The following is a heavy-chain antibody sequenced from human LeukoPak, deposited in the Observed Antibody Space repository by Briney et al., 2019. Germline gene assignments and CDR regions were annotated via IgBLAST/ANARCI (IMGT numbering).Heavy chain of an antibody. V-gene: IGHV1-46*01. CDR2: INPSGGST. D-gene: IGHD3-10*01. Sequence: GSVKVSCKASGYTFTSYYMHWVRHAPGQGLEWMGIINPSGGSTSYAQKFQGRVTMTRDTSTSTVYMELSSLRSEDTAVYYCARDPATGIFDYWGQGTLVTVSS. CDR1: GYTFTSYY. J-gene: IGHJ4*02. CDR3: ARDPATGIFDY.